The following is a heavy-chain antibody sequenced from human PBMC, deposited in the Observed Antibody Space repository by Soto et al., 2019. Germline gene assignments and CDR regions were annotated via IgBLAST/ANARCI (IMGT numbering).Heavy chain of an antibody. CDR3: AHRTGVIKEFQL. CDR2: IYWDDDK. CDR1: GFSLSNSGMG. J-gene: IGHJ1*01. Sequence: QITLKESGPTLVKHTQTLTLTCTFSGFSLSNSGMGVGWIRQPPGKALEWLALIYWDDDKRYSPSLKNRLTITKDTSRNQVVLTLTNIDPVDTATYYCAHRTGVIKEFQLWGQGTLVTVSS. V-gene: IGHV2-5*02. D-gene: IGHD7-27*01.